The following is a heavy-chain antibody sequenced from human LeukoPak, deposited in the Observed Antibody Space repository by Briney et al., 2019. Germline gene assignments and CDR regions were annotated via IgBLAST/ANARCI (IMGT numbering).Heavy chain of an antibody. D-gene: IGHD6-19*01. CDR2: IIPILGIA. CDR3: ARDREGSGWREY. V-gene: IGHV1-69*04. Sequence: SVKVSCKASGGTFSSYAISWVRQAPGQGLEWMGRIIPILGIANYAQKFQGRVTITADKSTSTAYMELSSLRSEDTAVYYCARDREGSGWREYWGQGTLVTVSS. CDR1: GGTFSSYA. J-gene: IGHJ4*02.